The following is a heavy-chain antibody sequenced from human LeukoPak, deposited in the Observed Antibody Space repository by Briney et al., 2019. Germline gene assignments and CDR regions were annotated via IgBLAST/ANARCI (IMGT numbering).Heavy chain of an antibody. CDR2: IGGSGGNP. Sequence: GRSLRLSCAASGFTFSNYAMNWVRQAPGKGLEWVSVIGGSGGNPKDADSVKGRFTISRDNSNSTLSLQMNSLRAEDTAVYYCAKSYSDSRYSHVDYWGQGTLVTVSS. J-gene: IGHJ4*02. CDR3: AKSYSDSRYSHVDY. V-gene: IGHV3-23*01. CDR1: GFTFSNYA. D-gene: IGHD3-22*01.